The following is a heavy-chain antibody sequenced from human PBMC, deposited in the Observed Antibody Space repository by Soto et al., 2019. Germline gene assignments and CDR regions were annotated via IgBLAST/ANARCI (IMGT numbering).Heavy chain of an antibody. D-gene: IGHD2-15*01. Sequence: SETLSLTCTISGGSVSVYYWSWIRQSTGQGLEWIGYIYASGSPYYNPSLRSRVTISADTSKNQISLKLTSPTAADTAAYYCARDLGGGYCTGGTCYPRAAFDIWGQGTVVTVSS. CDR3: ARDLGGGYCTGGTCYPRAAFDI. J-gene: IGHJ3*02. V-gene: IGHV4-59*02. CDR2: IYASGSP. CDR1: GGSVSVYY.